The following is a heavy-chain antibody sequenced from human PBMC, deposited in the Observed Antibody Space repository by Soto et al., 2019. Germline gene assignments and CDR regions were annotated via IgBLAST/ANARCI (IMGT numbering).Heavy chain of an antibody. CDR3: ARRIAAGNYFQH. CDR2: IYYSGST. J-gene: IGHJ1*01. CDR1: GGSISSSSYY. V-gene: IGHV4-39*01. D-gene: IGHD6-13*01. Sequence: QLQLQESGPGLVKPSETLSLTCTVSGGSISSSSYYWGWIRQPPGKGLEWIGSIYYSGSTYYNPSLKSRVTISVDTSKNQFSLKLSSVTAADTAVYYCARRIAAGNYFQHWGQGTLVTVSS.